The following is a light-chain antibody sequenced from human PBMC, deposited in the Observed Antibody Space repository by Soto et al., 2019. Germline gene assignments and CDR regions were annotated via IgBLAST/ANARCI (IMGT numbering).Light chain of an antibody. CDR2: KAS. CDR1: QSISSW. V-gene: IGKV1-5*03. Sequence: DLQMTQSPSTLSASVGDRVTITCRASQSISSWLAWYQQKPGTATKLLIYKASSLESGVPSRFSGSGSGTEFTLTISSLQPDDFATYYCQQYNSYRTFGQGTKVEIK. CDR3: QQYNSYRT. J-gene: IGKJ1*01.